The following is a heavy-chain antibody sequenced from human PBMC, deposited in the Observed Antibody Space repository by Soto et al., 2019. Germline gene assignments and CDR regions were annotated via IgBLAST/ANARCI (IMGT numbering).Heavy chain of an antibody. J-gene: IGHJ4*02. CDR3: ARALVVIPASALYSFDY. Sequence: QVQLVQSGAEVKKPGSSVKVSCKVPGGTFSKYAIIWVRQAPGQGLEWVGGSAPVVDMADSAQRFQGRVTITADKSTSTVYMEMRNLRSEDTAVYYCARALVVIPASALYSFDYWGQGTLVTVSS. CDR2: SAPVVDMA. D-gene: IGHD2-21*01. V-gene: IGHV1-69*17. CDR1: GGTFSKYA.